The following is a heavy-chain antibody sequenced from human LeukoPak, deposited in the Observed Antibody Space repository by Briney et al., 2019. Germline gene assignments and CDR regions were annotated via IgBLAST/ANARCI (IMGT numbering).Heavy chain of an antibody. CDR1: GGSISSYY. CDR2: IYYSGST. CDR3: ARDTPFTFGGGFDY. J-gene: IGHJ4*02. D-gene: IGHD3-16*01. V-gene: IGHV4-59*01. Sequence: SETLSLTCTVSGGSISSYYWSWIRQPPGKGLEWIGYIYYSGSTNYNPSLKSRVTISVDTSKNQFSLKLSSVTAADTAVYYCARDTPFTFGGGFDYWGQGTLVTVSS.